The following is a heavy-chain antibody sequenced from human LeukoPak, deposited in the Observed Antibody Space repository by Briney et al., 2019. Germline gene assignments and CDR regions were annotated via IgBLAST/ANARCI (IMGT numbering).Heavy chain of an antibody. J-gene: IGHJ3*02. Sequence: ASVKVSCKASGYTFTNYGIIWVRQAPGQGLEWMGWISAYNGYTNYAQNLQGRVTMTTDTSTSTAYMELRSLRSDDTAVYYCARDLAVVTAFGQHAFDIWGQGTMVTVSS. CDR3: ARDLAVVTAFGQHAFDI. CDR1: GYTFTNYG. D-gene: IGHD2-21*02. CDR2: ISAYNGYT. V-gene: IGHV1-18*01.